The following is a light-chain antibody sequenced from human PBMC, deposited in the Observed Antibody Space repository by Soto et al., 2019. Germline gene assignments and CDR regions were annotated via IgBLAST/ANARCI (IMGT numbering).Light chain of an antibody. J-gene: IGLJ1*01. Sequence: QSVLTQPPSASGTPGQTVTISCSGGWYNIGSSNVNWYQQLPGTAPKLLIYTNNQRPSGVPDRFSGSKSGTSASLAISGLQSEDEADYYCAAWDDSLNGRVFGTGTKLTVL. V-gene: IGLV1-44*01. CDR3: AAWDDSLNGRV. CDR2: TNN. CDR1: WYNIGSSN.